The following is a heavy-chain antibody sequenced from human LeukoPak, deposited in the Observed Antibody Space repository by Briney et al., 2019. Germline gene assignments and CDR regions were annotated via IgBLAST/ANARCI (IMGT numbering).Heavy chain of an antibody. J-gene: IGHJ4*02. CDR3: ARDLIVGATTPFDY. V-gene: IGHV1-46*01. D-gene: IGHD1-26*01. CDR1: GYTFTSQG. CDR2: INPSGGST. Sequence: ASVKVSCKASGYTFTSQGISWVRQAPGQGLEWMGIINPSGGSTSYAQKFQGRVTMTRDTSTSTVYMELSSLRSEDTAVYYCARDLIVGATTPFDYWGQGTLVTVSS.